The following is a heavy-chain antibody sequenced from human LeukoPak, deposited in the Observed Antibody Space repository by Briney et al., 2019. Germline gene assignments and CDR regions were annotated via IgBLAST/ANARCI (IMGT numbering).Heavy chain of an antibody. J-gene: IGHJ3*02. CDR1: GGSISSGGYY. Sequence: PSETLSLTCAVSGGSISSGGYYWSWIRQPPGKGLEWIGYIYHSGSTYYNPSLKSRVTISVDRSKNQFSLKLSSVTAADTAVYYCARVKYSGSSVAFDIWGQGTMVTVSS. CDR2: IYHSGST. D-gene: IGHD6-6*01. CDR3: ARVKYSGSSVAFDI. V-gene: IGHV4-30-2*01.